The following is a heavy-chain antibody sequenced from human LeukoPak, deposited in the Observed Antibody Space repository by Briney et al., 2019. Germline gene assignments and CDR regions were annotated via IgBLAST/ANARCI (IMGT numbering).Heavy chain of an antibody. Sequence: ASVKVSCKASGGTFSSYAISWVRQAPGQGLEWMGRIIPIFGIANYAQKFQGRVTITADKSTSTAYMELGSLRSEDTAVYYCARENSNYEYYYGMDVWGQGTTVTVSS. J-gene: IGHJ6*02. CDR3: ARENSNYEYYYGMDV. CDR2: IIPIFGIA. CDR1: GGTFSSYA. D-gene: IGHD4-11*01. V-gene: IGHV1-69*04.